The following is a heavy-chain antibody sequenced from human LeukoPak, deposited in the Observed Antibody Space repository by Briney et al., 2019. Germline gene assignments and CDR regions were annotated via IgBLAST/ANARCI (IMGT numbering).Heavy chain of an antibody. CDR2: IYYLGFP. CDR1: GGSISSSSYY. Sequence: SETLSLTCTVSGGSISSSSYYWGWIHQPPGKGLEWIGSIYYLGFPYSDPSLKSRVTISLDTSKNQFSLKLSSVTAADTAVYYCARSTWLLDKWGQGTLVTVSS. J-gene: IGHJ4*02. V-gene: IGHV4-39*07. CDR3: ARSTWLLDK. D-gene: IGHD3-22*01.